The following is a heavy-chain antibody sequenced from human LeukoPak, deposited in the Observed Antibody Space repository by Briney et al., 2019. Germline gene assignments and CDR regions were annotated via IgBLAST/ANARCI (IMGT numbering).Heavy chain of an antibody. D-gene: IGHD3-22*01. CDR2: IYYSGST. Sequence: SETLSLTCTVSGGSISSYYWSWLRQPPGKGLEWIGYIYYSGSTNYNPSLKSRVTVSVDTSKNQFSLKLSSVTAADTAVYYCARDGDYYDSSGYSWFDPWGQGTLVTVSS. V-gene: IGHV4-59*01. J-gene: IGHJ5*02. CDR1: GGSISSYY. CDR3: ARDGDYYDSSGYSWFDP.